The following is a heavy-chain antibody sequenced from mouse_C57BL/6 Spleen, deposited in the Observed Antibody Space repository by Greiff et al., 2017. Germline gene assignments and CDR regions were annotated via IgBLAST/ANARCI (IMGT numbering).Heavy chain of an antibody. CDR2: IDPSDSYT. D-gene: IGHD2-4*01. Sequence: QVQLQQPGAELVMPGASVKLSCKASGYTFTSYWMHWVKQRPGQGLEWIGEIDPSDSYTNYNQKFKGKSTLTEDKSSSTAYMQLSSLTSEDSAVYYCARRLRQGYWYFDVWGTGTTVTVSS. V-gene: IGHV1-69*01. J-gene: IGHJ1*03. CDR3: ARRLRQGYWYFDV. CDR1: GYTFTSYW.